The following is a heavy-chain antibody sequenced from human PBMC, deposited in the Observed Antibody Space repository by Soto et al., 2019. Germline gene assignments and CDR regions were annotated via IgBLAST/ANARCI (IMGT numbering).Heavy chain of an antibody. CDR1: GFTFSDYY. J-gene: IGHJ3*02. CDR2: ISSSGSTI. CDR3: ARDPTRTDLIVGATGGDAFDI. V-gene: IGHV3-11*01. Sequence: QVQLVESGGGLVKPGGSLRLSCAASGFTFSDYYMSWIRQAPGKGLEWVSYISSSGSTIYYADSVKGRFSISRDNAKNSLYLQMNSLRAEDTAVYYCARDPTRTDLIVGATGGDAFDIWGQGTMVTVSS. D-gene: IGHD1-26*01.